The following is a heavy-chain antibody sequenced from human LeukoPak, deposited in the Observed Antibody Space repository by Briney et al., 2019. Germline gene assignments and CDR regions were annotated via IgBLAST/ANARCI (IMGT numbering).Heavy chain of an antibody. V-gene: IGHV4-39*07. Sequence: SETLSLTCTVSGGSISSSNYYWGWIRQPPGKGLEWIGNIYYTGSTYYNPSLKSRVTISVDTSKNQFSLKLSSVTAADTAVYYCARGGSGWYGYYYYYMDVWGKGTTVTISS. CDR3: ARGGSGWYGYYYYYMDV. CDR2: IYYTGST. J-gene: IGHJ6*03. CDR1: GGSISSSNYY. D-gene: IGHD6-19*01.